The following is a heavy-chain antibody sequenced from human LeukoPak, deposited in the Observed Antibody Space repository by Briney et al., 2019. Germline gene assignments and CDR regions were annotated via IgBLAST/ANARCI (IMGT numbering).Heavy chain of an antibody. CDR1: GYTLTELS. CDR2: FDPEDGET. J-gene: IGHJ6*02. CDR3: ATIGDIAAAGYNYYYYGMDV. D-gene: IGHD6-13*01. Sequence: ASVKVSCKVSGYTLTELSMHWVRQAPGKGLEWMGGFDPEDGETIYAQKFQGRVTMTEDTSTDTAYMELSSLRSEGAAVYYCATIGDIAAAGYNYYYYGMDVWGQGTTVTVSS. V-gene: IGHV1-24*01.